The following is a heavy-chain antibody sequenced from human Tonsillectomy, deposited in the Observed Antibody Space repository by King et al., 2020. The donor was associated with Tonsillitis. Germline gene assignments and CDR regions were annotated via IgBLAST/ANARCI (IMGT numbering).Heavy chain of an antibody. J-gene: IGHJ5*02. CDR1: GFTFSSYS. D-gene: IGHD2-2*02. CDR3: ARGYCSSTSCYRNWFDP. Sequence: VQLVESGGGLVQPGGSLRLSCAASGFTFSSYSMNWVRQAPGKGLEWVSYISSSSSTIYYADSVRGRFTISRDNAKNSLYLQMNSLRAEDTAVYDCARGYCSSTSCYRNWFDPWGQGTLVTVSS. CDR2: ISSSSSTI. V-gene: IGHV3-48*01.